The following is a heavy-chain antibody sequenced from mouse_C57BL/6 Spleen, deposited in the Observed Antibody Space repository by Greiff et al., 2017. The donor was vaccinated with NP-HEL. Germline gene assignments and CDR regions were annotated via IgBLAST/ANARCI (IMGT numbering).Heavy chain of an antibody. V-gene: IGHV1-85*01. CDR1: GYTFTSYD. CDR2: IYPRDGST. D-gene: IGHD2-5*01. CDR3: ARDLYSNYGYFDV. Sequence: VQLQESGPELVKPGASVKLSCKASGYTFTSYDINWVKQRPGQGLEWIGWIYPRDGSTKYNEKFKGKATLTVDTSSSTAYMELHSLTSEDSAVYFCARDLYSNYGYFDVWGTGTTVTVSS. J-gene: IGHJ1*03.